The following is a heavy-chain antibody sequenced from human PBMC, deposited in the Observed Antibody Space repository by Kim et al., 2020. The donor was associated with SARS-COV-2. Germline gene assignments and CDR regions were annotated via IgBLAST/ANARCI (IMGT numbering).Heavy chain of an antibody. CDR1: GGSISSSSYY. J-gene: IGHJ5*02. CDR2: IYYSGST. CDR3: ARQALFGRNWFDP. V-gene: IGHV4-39*01. Sequence: SETLSLTCTVSGGSISSSSYYWGWIRQPPGKGLEWIGSIYYSGSTYYNPSLKSRVTISVDTSKNQFSLKLSSVTAADTAVYYCARQALFGRNWFDPWGQG. D-gene: IGHD3-10*02.